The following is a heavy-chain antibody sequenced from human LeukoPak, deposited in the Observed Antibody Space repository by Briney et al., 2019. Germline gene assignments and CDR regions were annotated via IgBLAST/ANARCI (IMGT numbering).Heavy chain of an antibody. CDR3: ATEGPRLNFDF. J-gene: IGHJ4*02. D-gene: IGHD3-16*01. CDR2: ISSSSSTI. CDR1: GFTFSSYA. Sequence: GGSLRLSCAASGFTFSSYAMSWVRQAPGKGLEWVSYISSSSSTIYYADSVKGRFTISRDNAKSSLFLQLNTLRADDTAVYYCATEGPRLNFDFWGQGTLVTVSS. V-gene: IGHV3-48*01.